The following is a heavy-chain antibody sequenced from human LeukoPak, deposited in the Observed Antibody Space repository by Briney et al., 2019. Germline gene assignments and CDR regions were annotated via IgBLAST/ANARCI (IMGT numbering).Heavy chain of an antibody. CDR1: GFTFSSYG. CDR2: IWYDGSNK. J-gene: IGHJ4*02. CDR3: ARSHLLGSPLDY. Sequence: TGGSLRLSCAASGFTFSSYGMHWVRQAPGKGLEWVAVIWYDGSNKYYADSVKGRFTISRDNSKNTLYLQMNSLRAEDTAVYYCARSHLLGSPLDYWGQGTLVTVSS. D-gene: IGHD3-16*01. V-gene: IGHV3-33*01.